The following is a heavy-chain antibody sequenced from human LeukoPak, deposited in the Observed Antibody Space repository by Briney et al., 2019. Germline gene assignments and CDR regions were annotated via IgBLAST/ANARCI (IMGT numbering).Heavy chain of an antibody. J-gene: IGHJ5*01. V-gene: IGHV3-48*01. CDR3: ATSGPIDYGRGWFDS. D-gene: IGHD3-16*01. Sequence: PGGSLRLSCAASGFTFSSYSMNWVRQAPGKGLEWVSYISSSSSTIYYADSVKGRCTISRDNAKNSLYLQMNSLRAEDTAVYYCATSGPIDYGRGWFDSWGQGTLVTVSS. CDR1: GFTFSSYS. CDR2: ISSSSSTI.